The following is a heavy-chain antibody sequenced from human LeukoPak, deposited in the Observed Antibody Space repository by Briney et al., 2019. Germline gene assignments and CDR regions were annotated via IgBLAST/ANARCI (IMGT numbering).Heavy chain of an antibody. CDR3: ARVGSLAMVRGVIPSFDY. V-gene: IGHV4-59*01. Sequence: PSETLSLTCTVSGGSINTYYWSWIRQPPGKGLEWLGYIYYTGSTKYSPSLKSRVTISVDTSKNQFSLRLNSVTTADTAVYYCARVGSLAMVRGVIPSFDYWGQGTLVTVSS. J-gene: IGHJ4*02. CDR2: IYYTGST. CDR1: GGSINTYY. D-gene: IGHD3-10*01.